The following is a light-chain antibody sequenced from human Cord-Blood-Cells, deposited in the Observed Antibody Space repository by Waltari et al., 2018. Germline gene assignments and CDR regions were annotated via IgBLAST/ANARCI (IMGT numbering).Light chain of an antibody. Sequence: QSALTQPRSVSGSPGQSVTISCTGTSSDVGGYNHVSWYQQHPGKAPKLMIYDVSKRPSGVSNRFSGSKSGNTASLTISGLQAEDEADYYCCSYAGSSTWVFGGGTKLTVL. V-gene: IGLV2-11*01. CDR2: DVS. J-gene: IGLJ3*02. CDR1: SSDVGGYNH. CDR3: CSYAGSSTWV.